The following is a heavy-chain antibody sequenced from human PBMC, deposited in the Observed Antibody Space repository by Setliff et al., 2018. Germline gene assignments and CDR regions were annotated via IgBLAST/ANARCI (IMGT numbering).Heavy chain of an antibody. Sequence: ETLSLTCPVSGGSISSSYWSWIRQPPGKGLEWIGYIYSSGSTNNNPSLKSRATISVDTSKNQFSLKLSSVTAADTAVYYCARAAKYDSSGYYGFWFDPWGQGTLVTVSS. CDR2: IYSSGST. V-gene: IGHV4-59*01. CDR1: GGSISSSY. D-gene: IGHD3-22*01. CDR3: ARAAKYDSSGYYGFWFDP. J-gene: IGHJ5*02.